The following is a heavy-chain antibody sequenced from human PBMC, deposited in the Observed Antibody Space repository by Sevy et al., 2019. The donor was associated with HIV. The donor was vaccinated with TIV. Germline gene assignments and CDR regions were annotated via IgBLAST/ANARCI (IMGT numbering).Heavy chain of an antibody. D-gene: IGHD6-19*01. CDR3: TTGGRVADHEGIYYNGMDG. CDR2: IKSKVDGGTT. CDR1: GFTFNNAW. Sequence: GGSLRLSCAASGFTFNNAWMSWVRQAPGKGLEWVGRIKSKVDGGTTDYATPVKGSFTILREDSKDTLYLQMNSLKTEDTAVYYCTTGGRVADHEGIYYNGMDGWGQGTTVTVSS. J-gene: IGHJ6*02. V-gene: IGHV3-15*01.